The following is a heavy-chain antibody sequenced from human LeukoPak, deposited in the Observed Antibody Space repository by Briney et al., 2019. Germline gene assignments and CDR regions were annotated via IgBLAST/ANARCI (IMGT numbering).Heavy chain of an antibody. CDR3: AREMGVVTAHGIDV. CDR1: GGSISSISSNNYH. D-gene: IGHD4-23*01. CDR2: IYYSGST. V-gene: IGHV4-39*02. J-gene: IGHJ6*02. Sequence: SETLSLTCIVSGGSISSISSNNYHWGWIRQPPGKGLGGIGSIYYSGSTYYNPSLKSRVTISVDTSKNQFSLKLSSVTAADTALYYCAREMGVVTAHGIDVWGQGTTVTVSS.